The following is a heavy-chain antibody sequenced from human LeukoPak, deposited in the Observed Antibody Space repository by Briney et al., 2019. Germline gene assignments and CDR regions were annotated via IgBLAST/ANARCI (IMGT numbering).Heavy chain of an antibody. Sequence: GASVKVSCKASGYTFTGYYMHWVRQAPGQGLEWMGWINPNSGGTNYAQKFQGRVTMTRDTSISTAYMELSRLRSDDTAVYYCARGAYCSGGSCYLGEYYYYMDVWGKGTTVTVSS. CDR2: INPNSGGT. CDR3: ARGAYCSGGSCYLGEYYYYMDV. V-gene: IGHV1-2*02. CDR1: GYTFTGYY. J-gene: IGHJ6*03. D-gene: IGHD2-15*01.